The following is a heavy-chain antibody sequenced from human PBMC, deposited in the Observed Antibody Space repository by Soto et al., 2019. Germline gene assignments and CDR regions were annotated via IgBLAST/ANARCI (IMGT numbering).Heavy chain of an antibody. Sequence: ASVKVSCKASGYTFTSYGISWVRQAPGQGLEWMGWISAYNGNTNYAQKLQGRVTMTTDTSTSTAYMELRSLRSDDTVVYYCARDQSQYYDFWSGFPRASDIWG. D-gene: IGHD3-3*01. CDR2: ISAYNGNT. CDR1: GYTFTSYG. J-gene: IGHJ3*02. V-gene: IGHV1-18*01. CDR3: ARDQSQYYDFWSGFPRASDI.